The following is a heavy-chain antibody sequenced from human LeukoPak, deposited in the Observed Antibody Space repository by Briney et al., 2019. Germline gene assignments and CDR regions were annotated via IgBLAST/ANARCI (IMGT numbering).Heavy chain of an antibody. CDR2: INPNSGGT. Sequence: ASVKVSCKASGCTFTGYYMHWVRQAPGQGLEWMGWINPNSGGTNYAQKFQGRVTMTRDTSISTAYMELSRLRSGDTAVYFCARDFLMTTVTARWGDAFDIWGQGTMVTVSS. CDR1: GCTFTGYY. CDR3: ARDFLMTTVTARWGDAFDI. V-gene: IGHV1-2*02. J-gene: IGHJ3*02. D-gene: IGHD4-17*01.